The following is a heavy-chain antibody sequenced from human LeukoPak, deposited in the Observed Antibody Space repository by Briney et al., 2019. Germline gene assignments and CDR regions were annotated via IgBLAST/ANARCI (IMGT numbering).Heavy chain of an antibody. CDR2: INGDGSTT. D-gene: IGHD2-21*01. CDR1: GFTFSASW. CDR3: ARSGGGYWDS. Sequence: GGSLRLSCAASGFTFSASWMHWVRQAPGKGLVWVSRINGDGSTTDYADSVKGRFTISRDNAKNTLYLQMNSLRAKDTAVYYCARSGGGYWDSWGQGTLVTVSS. V-gene: IGHV3-74*01. J-gene: IGHJ4*02.